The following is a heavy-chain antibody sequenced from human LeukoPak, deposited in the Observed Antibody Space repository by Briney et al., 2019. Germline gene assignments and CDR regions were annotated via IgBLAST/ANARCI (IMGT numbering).Heavy chain of an antibody. J-gene: IGHJ4*02. CDR2: IKSKTDGGTT. CDR3: TARWGGDYGSGSYMLDY. Sequence: PGGSLRLSCAASGFTFSNAWMSWVRQAPGKGLEWVGRIKSKTDGGTTDYAAPVKGRFTISRDDSKNTLYLQMNSLKTEDTAVYYCTARWGGDYGSGSYMLDYWGQGTLVTVSS. D-gene: IGHD3-10*01. CDR1: GFTFSNAW. V-gene: IGHV3-15*01.